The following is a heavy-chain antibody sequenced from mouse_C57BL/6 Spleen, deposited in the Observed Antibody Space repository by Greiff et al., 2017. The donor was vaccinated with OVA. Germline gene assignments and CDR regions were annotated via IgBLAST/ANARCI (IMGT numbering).Heavy chain of an antibody. CDR3: ARRNYDYGGYFDV. V-gene: IGHV1-75*01. CDR2: IFPGSGST. J-gene: IGHJ1*03. Sequence: VKLMESGPELVKPGASVKISCKASGYTFTDYYINWVKQRPGQGLEWIGWIFPGSGSTYYNEKFKGKATLTVDKSSSTAYMLLSSLTSEDSAVYFCARRNYDYGGYFDVWGTGTTVTVSS. CDR1: GYTFTDYY. D-gene: IGHD2-4*01.